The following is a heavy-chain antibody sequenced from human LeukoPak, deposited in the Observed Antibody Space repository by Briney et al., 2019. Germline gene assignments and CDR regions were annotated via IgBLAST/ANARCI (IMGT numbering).Heavy chain of an antibody. J-gene: IGHJ6*04. CDR3: AKSGCSGGSCFVLGYGMDV. V-gene: IGHV3-30*18. D-gene: IGHD2-15*01. CDR2: ISYDGSNK. Sequence: GRSLRLSCAASGFTFSSYGMHGVRQAPGKGLEGVAVISYDGSNKYYADSVKGRFTISRDNSKNTLYLQMNSLRAEDTAVYYCAKSGCSGGSCFVLGYGMDVWGNGTPVTVSS. CDR1: GFTFSSYG.